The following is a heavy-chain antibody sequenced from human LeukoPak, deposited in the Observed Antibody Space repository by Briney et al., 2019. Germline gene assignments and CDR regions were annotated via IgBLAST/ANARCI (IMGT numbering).Heavy chain of an antibody. D-gene: IGHD3-22*01. Sequence: PGRSLRLSCAASGFTFSSYGMHWVRQAPGKGLEWVAVIWYDGSNKYYAGSVKGRFTISRDNSKNTLYLQMNSLRAEDTAVYYCARDSFRYDSSGYYYGSTPSFDYWGQGTLVTVSS. CDR2: IWYDGSNK. J-gene: IGHJ4*02. CDR3: ARDSFRYDSSGYYYGSTPSFDY. V-gene: IGHV3-33*01. CDR1: GFTFSSYG.